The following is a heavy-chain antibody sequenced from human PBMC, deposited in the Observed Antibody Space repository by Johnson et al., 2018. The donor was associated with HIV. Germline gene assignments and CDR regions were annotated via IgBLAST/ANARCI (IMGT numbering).Heavy chain of an antibody. J-gene: IGHJ3*02. D-gene: IGHD2-15*01. Sequence: MQLVESGGGVVQPGRSLRLSCAASDFTFSTFSRNAMHWVRQAPGKGLEWVAVISHDGSNKYYADSVRGRFTISRDKSKNTLYLQMNGLRAEDTAVYYCAMLGLYLLVKAPLSVVLDAFDIWGQGTMVTVSS. CDR3: AMLGLYLLVKAPLSVVLDAFDI. CDR1: DFTFSTFSRNA. CDR2: ISHDGSNK. V-gene: IGHV3-30-3*01.